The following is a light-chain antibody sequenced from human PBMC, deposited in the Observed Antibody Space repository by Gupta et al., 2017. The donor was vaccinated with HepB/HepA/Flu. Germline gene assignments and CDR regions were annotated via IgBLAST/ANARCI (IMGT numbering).Light chain of an antibody. CDR2: GVN. CDR3: NSYTTRSTVV. CDR1: SSDVGAYDH. Sequence: QSALTSPASVSGSPGQSITLSCSGTSSDVGAYDHVSWYQHHPGKAPKLMIYGVNNRPSGVSDRFSGSKSGNTASLSISGLQAEDEADYFCNSYTTRSTVVFGGGTKLTVL. J-gene: IGLJ2*01. V-gene: IGLV2-14*03.